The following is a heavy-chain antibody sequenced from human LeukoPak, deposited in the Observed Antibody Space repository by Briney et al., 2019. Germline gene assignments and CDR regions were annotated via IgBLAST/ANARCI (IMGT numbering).Heavy chain of an antibody. CDR1: GGSISSGSYY. J-gene: IGHJ4*02. V-gene: IGHV4-61*02. D-gene: IGHD3-10*01. CDR3: ARDGPSGSFDY. Sequence: SQTLSLTCTASGGSISSGSYYWSCIRQPAGKGLEWIGRIYTSGSTNYNPSLKSRVAISVDTSKTQFSLKLSSVTAADTAVYYCARDGPSGSFDYWGQGTLVTVSS. CDR2: IYTSGST.